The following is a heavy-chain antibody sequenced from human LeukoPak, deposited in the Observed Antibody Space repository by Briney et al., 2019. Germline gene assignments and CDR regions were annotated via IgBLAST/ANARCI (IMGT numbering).Heavy chain of an antibody. CDR3: AREMVAASAQGN. Sequence: SETLSLTCTVSGYSISSGYYWGWIRQPPGKGLEWIGSIYHSGSTYYNPSLKSRVTIPVDTSKNPFSLKLSSVTAADTAVYYCAREMVAASAQGNWGQGTLVTVSS. CDR1: GYSISSGYY. D-gene: IGHD2-15*01. J-gene: IGHJ4*02. V-gene: IGHV4-38-2*02. CDR2: IYHSGST.